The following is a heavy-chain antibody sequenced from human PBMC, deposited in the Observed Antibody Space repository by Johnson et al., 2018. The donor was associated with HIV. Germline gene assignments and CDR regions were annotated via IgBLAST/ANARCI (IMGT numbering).Heavy chain of an antibody. CDR2: INSDGSST. CDR3: ARGRWLQSKSDAFDI. Sequence: VQLVESGGGLVQPGGSLRLSCAASGFTFSSYWMHWVRQAPGKGLVWVSRINSDGSSTSYADSVKGRFTISRDNSKNTLYLQMNSLRAEDTAVYYCARGRWLQSKSDAFDIWGQGTEVIVSS. V-gene: IGHV3-74*01. D-gene: IGHD5-24*01. J-gene: IGHJ3*02. CDR1: GFTFSSYW.